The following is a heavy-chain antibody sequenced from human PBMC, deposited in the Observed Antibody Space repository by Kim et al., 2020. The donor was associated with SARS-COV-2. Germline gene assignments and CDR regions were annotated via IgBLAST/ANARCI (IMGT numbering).Heavy chain of an antibody. CDR2: ITGSADKT. D-gene: IGHD6-25*01. J-gene: IGHJ1*01. CDR3: ATISGYFRY. V-gene: IGHV3-23*01. CDR1: GVTFSSYS. Sequence: GGSLILSCAASGVTFSSYSMSWVRQAPGKGLEWVSAITGSADKTYYADSVKGRFTISRDNSKNTLSLEMNSLRAEDSAIYYCATISGYFRYWGQGTLVTVSS.